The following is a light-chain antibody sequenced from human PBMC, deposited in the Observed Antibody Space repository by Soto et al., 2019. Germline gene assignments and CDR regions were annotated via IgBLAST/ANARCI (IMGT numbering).Light chain of an antibody. V-gene: IGKV1-6*01. CDR3: LQDFNYPWT. CDR2: AAS. Sequence: GARVTITCRASQDIRNDLGWYQQKPGTTPKLLIIAASSLQSGGPSRFSGSGSGTDFTLTISSLQPEDFATYYCLQDFNYPWTFGQGTKVEIE. J-gene: IGKJ1*01. CDR1: QDIRND.